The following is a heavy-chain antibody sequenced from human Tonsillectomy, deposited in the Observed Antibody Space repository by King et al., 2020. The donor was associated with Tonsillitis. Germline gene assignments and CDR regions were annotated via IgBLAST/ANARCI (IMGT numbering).Heavy chain of an antibody. CDR1: GGSISRAGSY. Sequence: QLQESGPELVKPSQTLSLTCTVSGGSISRAGSYWSWIRQHPGKGLEWIGHIYYSGITYYNPSLKSRVTIAVDTSKNQFSLKLSSVTAADTAVYFCARDDGRALIDYWGQGTLVTVSS. J-gene: IGHJ4*02. V-gene: IGHV4-31*03. CDR2: IYYSGIT. CDR3: ARDDGRALIDY.